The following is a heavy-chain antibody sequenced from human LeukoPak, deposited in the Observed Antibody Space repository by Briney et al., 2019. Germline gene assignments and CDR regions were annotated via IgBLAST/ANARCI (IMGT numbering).Heavy chain of an antibody. CDR3: AKAKITLIVVANPNSGALDI. Sequence: PGGSLRLSCAASGFTFRVYAMTWVRQAPGKGLEWVSGISGSGSSTYSADSAKGRFTISRDNSNNTLYLQMNSLRAEDTALYYCAKAKITLIVVANPNSGALDIWGQGTMVTVSS. CDR2: ISGSGSST. D-gene: IGHD3-22*01. V-gene: IGHV3-23*01. J-gene: IGHJ3*02. CDR1: GFTFRVYA.